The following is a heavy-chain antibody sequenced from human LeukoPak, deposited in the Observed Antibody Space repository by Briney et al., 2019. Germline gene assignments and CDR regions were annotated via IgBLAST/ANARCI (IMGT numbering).Heavy chain of an antibody. CDR2: IHYSGTT. Sequence: TSETLSLTCAVSGVSISNSDSYWGWLRQPPGKGLEWIATIHYSGTTFYSPSLKSRVTISVDTSRNQFSLKLKSVTAADTAVYYCERQLWPHYFDHWGQGALVTVSS. V-gene: IGHV4-39*01. D-gene: IGHD2-21*01. J-gene: IGHJ4*02. CDR3: ERQLWPHYFDH. CDR1: GVSISNSDSY.